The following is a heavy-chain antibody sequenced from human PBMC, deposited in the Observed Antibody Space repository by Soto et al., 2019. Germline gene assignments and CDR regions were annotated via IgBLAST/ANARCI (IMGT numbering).Heavy chain of an antibody. Sequence: SETLSLTCTVSGGSISSSSYYWGWIRQPPGKGLEWIGSIYYSGSTYYNPSLKSRVTISVDTSKNQFSLKLSSVTAADTAVYYCAKHGSGSYRSWFEPWGQGTLVTVSS. CDR1: GGSISSSSYY. CDR3: AKHGSGSYRSWFEP. V-gene: IGHV4-39*01. D-gene: IGHD3-10*01. J-gene: IGHJ5*02. CDR2: IYYSGST.